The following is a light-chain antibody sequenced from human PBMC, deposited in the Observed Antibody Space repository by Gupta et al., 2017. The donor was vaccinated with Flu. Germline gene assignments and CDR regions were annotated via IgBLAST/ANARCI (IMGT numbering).Light chain of an antibody. CDR1: DSDIGTNY. CDR3: ATWNDGPSGPRV. Sequence: SVLTLPPSPSGAPGQTVTICCSGSDSDIGTNYVYWYQQVPETAPRLLIYRNNQRPSGVPDRFSGSKSATSASLAISGLRSEDEADYYCATWNDGPSGPRVFGTGTKVTVL. J-gene: IGLJ1*01. CDR2: RNN. V-gene: IGLV1-47*01.